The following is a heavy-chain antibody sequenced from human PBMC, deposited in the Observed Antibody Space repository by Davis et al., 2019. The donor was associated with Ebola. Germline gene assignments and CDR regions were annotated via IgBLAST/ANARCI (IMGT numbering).Heavy chain of an antibody. CDR3: ARDMDGDYAHDY. D-gene: IGHD4-17*01. CDR2: IIPILGIA. V-gene: IGHV1-69*04. CDR1: GGTFSSYT. J-gene: IGHJ4*02. Sequence: AASVKVSCKASGGTFSSYTISWVRQAPGQGLEWMGRIIPILGIANYAQKFQGRVTITRDTSASTAYMELSSLRSEDTAVYYCARDMDGDYAHDYWGQGTLVTVSS.